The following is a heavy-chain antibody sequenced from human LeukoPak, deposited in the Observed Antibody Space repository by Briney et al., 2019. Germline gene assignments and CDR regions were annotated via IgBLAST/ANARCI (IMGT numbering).Heavy chain of an antibody. CDR2: MNPNSGNT. J-gene: IGHJ4*02. CDR1: GYTFTGCD. D-gene: IGHD5-18*01. V-gene: IGHV1-8*01. Sequence: GASVKVSCKASGYTFTGCDINWVRQAPGQGPEWMGWMNPNSGNTGYAQKFQGRVSMTRDTSINTAYMELSSLGSEDTAVYYCARGISGYSYGYGDYWGQGTLVTVSS. CDR3: ARGISGYSYGYGDY.